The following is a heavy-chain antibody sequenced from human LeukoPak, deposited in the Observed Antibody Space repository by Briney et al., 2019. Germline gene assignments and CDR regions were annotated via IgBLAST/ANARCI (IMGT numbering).Heavy chain of an antibody. CDR1: GFTFSSYG. V-gene: IGHV3-30*18. CDR2: ISYDGSNK. D-gene: IGHD3-9*01. J-gene: IGHJ4*02. Sequence: GGSLRLSCAASGFTFSSYGMHWVRQAPGKGLEWVAVISYDGSNKYYADSVKGRFTISRDNSKNTLYLQMNSLRAVDTAVYYCAKDQDTYYDILTGPFDYWGQGTLVTVSS. CDR3: AKDQDTYYDILTGPFDY.